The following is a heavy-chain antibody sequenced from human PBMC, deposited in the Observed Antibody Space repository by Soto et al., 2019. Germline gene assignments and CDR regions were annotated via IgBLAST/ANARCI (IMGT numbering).Heavy chain of an antibody. J-gene: IGHJ4*02. CDR1: GFTFSNYA. CDR3: AKNQPSWATRAAFDY. CDR2: ISGGSGDST. Sequence: EVQLLESGGGLVQRGGSLRLSCAASGFTFSNYAMNWVRQAPGKGLEWVSGISGGSGDSTFYADSVKGRFTISRDNSKNTLHLQMNSLRTEDTAVYYCAKNQPSWATRAAFDYWGQGTLVTVSS. D-gene: IGHD2-2*01. V-gene: IGHV3-23*01.